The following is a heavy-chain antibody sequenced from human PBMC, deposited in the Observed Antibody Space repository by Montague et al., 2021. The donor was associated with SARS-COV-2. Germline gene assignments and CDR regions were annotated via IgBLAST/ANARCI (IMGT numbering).Heavy chain of an antibody. CDR3: ARIPVGGTAMDQYYYYYGMDV. D-gene: IGHD5-18*01. CDR2: IDWDDDK. CDR1: GFSLSTSGMC. V-gene: IGHV2-70*01. J-gene: IGHJ6*02. Sequence: PALVKPTQTLTLTCTFSGFSLSTSGMCVSWIRQPPGKALEWPALIDWDDDKYYSTSLKTRLTISKDTSKNQVVLTMTNMDPVDTATYYCARIPVGGTAMDQYYYYYGMDVWGQGTTVTVSS.